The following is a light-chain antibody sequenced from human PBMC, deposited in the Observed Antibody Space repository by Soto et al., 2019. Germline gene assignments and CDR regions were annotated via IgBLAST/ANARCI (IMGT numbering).Light chain of an antibody. CDR2: SNN. Sequence: QSVLTQPPSASGTPGQRVTISCSGSSSNIGSNTVNWYQQLPGTAPKLLIYSNNQRPSGVPDRFFGSKSGPSASLAISGLQSEDEADYYWAAWDDRLNGVVFGGGTKLTVL. J-gene: IGLJ2*01. CDR1: SSNIGSNT. V-gene: IGLV1-44*01. CDR3: AAWDDRLNGVV.